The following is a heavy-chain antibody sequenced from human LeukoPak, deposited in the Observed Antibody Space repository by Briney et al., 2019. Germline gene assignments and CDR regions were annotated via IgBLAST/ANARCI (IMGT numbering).Heavy chain of an antibody. CDR2: IIPTFGTT. CDR1: GRSFSTYA. J-gene: IGHJ4*02. D-gene: IGHD4-17*01. CDR3: SNNAFGDYAFDY. V-gene: IGHV1-69*05. Sequence: SVTVSCKASGRSFSTYAISWVRQAPGQGLEWMGGIIPTFGTTNYAQKFQGRVTITTDEVTTTAYTAYMELSSLRSEDTAVYYCSNNAFGDYAFDYWGQGTLVTVSS.